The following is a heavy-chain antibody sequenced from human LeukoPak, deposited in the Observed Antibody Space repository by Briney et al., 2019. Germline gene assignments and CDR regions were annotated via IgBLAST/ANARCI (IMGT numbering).Heavy chain of an antibody. Sequence: PSETLSLTCTVSGGSISSGSYYWSWIRQPAGKGLEWIGRIYTSGSTNYNPSLKSRVTMSVDTSKNQFSLKLSSVTAADTAVYYCARESYDFWSADTMGDDAFDIWGQGTMVTVSS. CDR3: ARESYDFWSADTMGDDAFDI. CDR2: IYTSGST. D-gene: IGHD3-3*01. V-gene: IGHV4-61*02. CDR1: GGSISSGSYY. J-gene: IGHJ3*02.